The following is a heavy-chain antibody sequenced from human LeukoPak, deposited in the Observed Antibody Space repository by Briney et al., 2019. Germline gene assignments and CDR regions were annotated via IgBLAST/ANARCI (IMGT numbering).Heavy chain of an antibody. CDR1: VFNCGRWE. D-gene: IGHD6-6*01. V-gene: IGHV3-48*03. CDR3: ARGASGSSFVY. Sequence: PGGSLRSSAAAAVFNCGRWERNWGRQAPGKGLEWVSYISPTGSAIYYADSVKGRFTISRDNAKNSLYLQMNSLRAEDTAVYYCARGASGSSFVYWGQGTLVTVSS. CDR2: ISPTGSAI. J-gene: IGHJ4*02.